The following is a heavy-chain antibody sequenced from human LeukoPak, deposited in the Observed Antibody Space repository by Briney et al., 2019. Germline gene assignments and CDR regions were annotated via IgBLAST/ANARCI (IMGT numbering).Heavy chain of an antibody. CDR2: IYSGGST. Sequence: PGGSLRLSCAASGFTVSSNYVSWVRQAPGKGLEWVSVIYSGGSTYYADSVKGRFTISRDSSKNTLYLQMNSLRAEDTAVYYCARESGIAAAGADYWGQGTLVIVSS. V-gene: IGHV3-66*01. CDR3: ARESGIAAAGADY. J-gene: IGHJ4*02. D-gene: IGHD6-13*01. CDR1: GFTVSSNY.